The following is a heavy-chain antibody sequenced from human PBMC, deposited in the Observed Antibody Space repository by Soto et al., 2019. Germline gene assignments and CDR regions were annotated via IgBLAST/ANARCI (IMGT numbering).Heavy chain of an antibody. D-gene: IGHD3-16*01. J-gene: IGHJ4*02. Sequence: EVQLVESGGGLVQPGGSLRLSCAASGFIVSSNYVTWVRQAPGRGLEWVSVIYSGGNTYYADSVKGRFTISRHNSENTVYLQVNSLRVEDMARYFCAGGSRPLDYWGQGTLVIVSS. CDR2: IYSGGNT. CDR3: AGGSRPLDY. V-gene: IGHV3-53*04. CDR1: GFIVSSNY.